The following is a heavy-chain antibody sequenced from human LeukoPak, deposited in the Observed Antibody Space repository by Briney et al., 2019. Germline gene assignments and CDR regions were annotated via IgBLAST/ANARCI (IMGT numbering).Heavy chain of an antibody. CDR1: GGSFSGYY. Sequence: SETLSLTCAVYGGSFSGYYWSWIRQPAGKGLEWIGRIYTSGSTNYNPSLKSRVTMSVDTSKNQFSLKLSSVTAADTAVYYCARSLHQGMDVWGQGTTVTVSS. V-gene: IGHV4-59*10. J-gene: IGHJ6*02. CDR3: ARSLHQGMDV. CDR2: IYTSGST. D-gene: IGHD3-10*01.